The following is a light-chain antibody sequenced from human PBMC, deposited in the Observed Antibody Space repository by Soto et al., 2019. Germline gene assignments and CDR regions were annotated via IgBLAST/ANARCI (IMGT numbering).Light chain of an antibody. J-gene: IGKJ5*01. CDR1: RGIKSN. Sequence: VVLTQSPDTLSVSPGERATLSCRASRGIKSNLAWYQQRPGQAPRLLIYDAATRATGVPARFSGSGSGTEFTLTISSLQSEDFAVYYCQQYNNWPLITFGQGTRLDI. CDR2: DAA. V-gene: IGKV3-15*01. CDR3: QQYNNWPLIT.